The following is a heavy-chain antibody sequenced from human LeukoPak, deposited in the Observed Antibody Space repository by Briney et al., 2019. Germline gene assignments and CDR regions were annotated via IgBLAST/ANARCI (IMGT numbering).Heavy chain of an antibody. Sequence: PGRSLRLSCAASGFTFDDYAMHWVRQALGKGLEWVSGTSWNSGSIGYADSVKGRFTISRDNAKNSLYLQMNSLRAEDTALYYCAKGYYYYDSSGQVDYWGQGTLVTVSS. CDR2: TSWNSGSI. CDR3: AKGYYYYDSSGQVDY. CDR1: GFTFDDYA. V-gene: IGHV3-9*01. D-gene: IGHD3-22*01. J-gene: IGHJ4*02.